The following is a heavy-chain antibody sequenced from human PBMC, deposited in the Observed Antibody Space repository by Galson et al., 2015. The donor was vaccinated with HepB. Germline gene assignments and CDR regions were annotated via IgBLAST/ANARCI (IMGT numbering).Heavy chain of an antibody. CDR2: INWNGAIT. CDR1: GFTFDDSG. J-gene: IGHJ4*02. Sequence: SLRLSCAASGFTFDDSGMSWVRQAPGKGLEWVSGINWNGAITFYADSVKGRFTISRDNAKNSLHLRMNSLRVEDTAFYFCVRTPFTTSSNILGGYSKYYFESWGQGTLVIVSS. CDR3: VRTPFTTSSNILGGYSKYYFES. D-gene: IGHD3-9*01. V-gene: IGHV3-20*04.